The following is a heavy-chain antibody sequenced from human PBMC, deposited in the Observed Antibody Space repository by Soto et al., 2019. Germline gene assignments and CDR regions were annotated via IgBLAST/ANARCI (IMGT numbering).Heavy chain of an antibody. Sequence: QVQLVESGGGLVKPGGSLRISCAASGFNLNDDYMSWLRQAPGKGLEWISYISPGSRVREFADSVKGRPTISRDNAMIALYLQMTDVRVDDTAVYSCVRGGGGGHFDHWGQGTLVTVSS. CDR1: GFNLNDDY. CDR2: ISPGSRVR. J-gene: IGHJ5*02. CDR3: VRGGGGGHFDH. D-gene: IGHD2-21*01. V-gene: IGHV3-11*06.